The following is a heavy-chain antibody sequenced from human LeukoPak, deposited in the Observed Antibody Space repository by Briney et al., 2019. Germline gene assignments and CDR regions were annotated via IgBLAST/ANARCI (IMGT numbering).Heavy chain of an antibody. CDR2: ISAYNGNT. CDR3: ARDGGLLATGEVDY. D-gene: IGHD7-27*01. J-gene: IGHJ4*02. V-gene: IGHV1-18*01. Sequence: ASVKVSCKASGYTFTSYGNSWVRQPHGQGIELKGWISAYNGNTNYAQKLQGRVTMTTDTSTSTAYMELRSLRSDDTAVYYCARDGGLLATGEVDYWGQGTLVTVSS. CDR1: GYTFTSYG.